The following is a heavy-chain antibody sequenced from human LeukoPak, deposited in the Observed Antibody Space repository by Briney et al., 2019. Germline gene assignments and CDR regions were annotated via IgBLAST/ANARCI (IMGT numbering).Heavy chain of an antibody. V-gene: IGHV3-73*01. CDR2: IRDKAYNYVT. CDR3: VRPGSGSYYYY. CDR1: GFTFSASS. Sequence: GGSLRLSCAASGFTFSASSMHWVRQTSGKGLEWVGRIRDKAYNYVTASAESLKGRFTVSRDDSRNMVYLQMNSLKTEDTAVYYCVRPGSGSYYYYWGQGTLVTVSS. J-gene: IGHJ4*02. D-gene: IGHD3-10*01.